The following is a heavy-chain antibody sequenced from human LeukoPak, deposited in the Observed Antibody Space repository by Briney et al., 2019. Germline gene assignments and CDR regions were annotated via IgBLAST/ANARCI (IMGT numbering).Heavy chain of an antibody. CDR1: GFTFDDYG. D-gene: IGHD6-6*01. CDR2: INWNGGST. V-gene: IGHV3-20*04. Sequence: GGSLRLSCAASGFTFDDYGMSWVRQAPGKGLEWVSGINWNGGSTGYADSVKGRFTISRDNAKNSLYLQMNSLRAEDTALYYCARLAARPSIYYYYMDVWGKGTTVTVSS. CDR3: ARLAARPSIYYYYMDV. J-gene: IGHJ6*03.